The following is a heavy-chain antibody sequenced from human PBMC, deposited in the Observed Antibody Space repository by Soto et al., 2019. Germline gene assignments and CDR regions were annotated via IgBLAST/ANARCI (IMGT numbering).Heavy chain of an antibody. V-gene: IGHV1-3*04. CDR1: GYTFSSYA. Sequence: QVHLVQSGAEVKKPGASVRVSCRASGYTFSSYALHWVRQAPGQRPEWMGWINSGNGDTKYSQRFQGRVTITRDPSSTTAYLELTSLRSEDTAVYYCARDGAVARYLNFDYWGPGTLVTVS. CDR2: INSGNGDT. J-gene: IGHJ4*02. D-gene: IGHD6-19*01. CDR3: ARDGAVARYLNFDY.